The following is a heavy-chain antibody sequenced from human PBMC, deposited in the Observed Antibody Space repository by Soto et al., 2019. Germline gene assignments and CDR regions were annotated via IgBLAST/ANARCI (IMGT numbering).Heavy chain of an antibody. CDR1: GGTFSSYA. J-gene: IGHJ6*02. V-gene: IGHV1-69*12. CDR2: IIPIFGTA. CDR3: ARDGYSYGSGTRGYGMDV. D-gene: IGHD3-10*01. Sequence: QVQLVQSGAEVKKPGSSVKVSCKASGGTFSSYAISWVQQAPGQGLEWMGGIIPIFGTATYAQKFQGRVTISADEATSTAYMELSSLRSEDTAVYYCARDGYSYGSGTRGYGMDVWGQGTTVTVSS.